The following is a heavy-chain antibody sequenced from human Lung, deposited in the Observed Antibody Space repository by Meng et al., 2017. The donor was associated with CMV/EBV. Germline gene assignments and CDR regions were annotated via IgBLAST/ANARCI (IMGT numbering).Heavy chain of an antibody. V-gene: IGHV1-2*02. CDR1: GYTFTGYY. J-gene: IGHJ6*02. D-gene: IGHD3-16*02. CDR2: LNPNSGGT. Sequence: ASVKVSCKASGYTFTGYYIHWVRQAPGQGLEWMGWLNPNSGGTNYAQKFQGRVTMTRDTSINTAYMDLSRLRSDDTAAYYCARTKVPAHVGSYRYYYYYSRDFWGQGTXVTVSS. CDR3: ARTKVPAHVGSYRYYYYYSRDF.